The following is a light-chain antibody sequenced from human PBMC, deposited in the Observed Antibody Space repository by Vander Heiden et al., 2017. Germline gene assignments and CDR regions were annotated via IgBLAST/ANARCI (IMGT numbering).Light chain of an antibody. Sequence: DIQMTQSPSSLSASVRDRVTITCRASQSISSYLNWYQQKPGKAPKLLIYAASSLQSGVPSRFSGSGSGTDFTLTISRLQPEDVASYYCQHSYSTPRTFGQGTKLEIK. CDR2: AAS. CDR3: QHSYSTPRT. CDR1: QSISSY. V-gene: IGKV1-39*01. J-gene: IGKJ2*01.